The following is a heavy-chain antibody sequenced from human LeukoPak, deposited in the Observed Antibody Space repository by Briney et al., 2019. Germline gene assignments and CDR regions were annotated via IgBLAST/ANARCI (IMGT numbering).Heavy chain of an antibody. V-gene: IGHV3-23*01. CDR3: AKGGAYYDFRFDP. D-gene: IGHD3-3*01. CDR1: GFRFNTYW. Sequence: QPGGSLRLSCAASGFRFNTYWMHWVRQAPGEGLVWVSTISGSGGTTHYADSVKGRFTISRDNSKNTLYLQMNSLRAEDTAIYYCAKGGAYYDFRFDPWGQGTLVTVSS. CDR2: ISGSGGTT. J-gene: IGHJ5*02.